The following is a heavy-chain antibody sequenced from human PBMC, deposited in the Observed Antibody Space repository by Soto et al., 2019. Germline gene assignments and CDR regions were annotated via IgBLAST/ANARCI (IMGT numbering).Heavy chain of an antibody. CDR1: GYSISAGGYY. CDR3: ARMYSSGSGWFHP. CDR2: FYSSGSI. V-gene: IGHV4-31*03. D-gene: IGHD6-19*01. Sequence: SETLSLTCFVSGYSISAGGYYWSWIRHHPGKGLEWIGSFYSSGSIIYNPSLRSRVSISGDTSSNQFSMSLTSVTAADTARYYCARMYSSGSGWFHPWGQGTLVTVSS. J-gene: IGHJ5*02.